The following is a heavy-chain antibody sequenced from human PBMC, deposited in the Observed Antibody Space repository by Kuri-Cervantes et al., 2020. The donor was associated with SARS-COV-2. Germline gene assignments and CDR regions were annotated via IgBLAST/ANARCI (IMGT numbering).Heavy chain of an antibody. CDR2: INPKSGGT. V-gene: IGHV1-2*02. J-gene: IGHJ6*03. D-gene: IGHD2/OR15-2a*01. CDR3: ARDGQPIHPCNSGVCYYYYYYMDV. CDR1: GYTYTFYN. Sequence: ASVNVSFKSSGYTYTFYNILWVRQAPGQGLEWLGWINPKSGGTNHAQEFQGRITMTRDTSISTVYMELTRLRSDDTAVYYCARDGQPIHPCNSGVCYYYYYYMDVWGKGTTVTVSS.